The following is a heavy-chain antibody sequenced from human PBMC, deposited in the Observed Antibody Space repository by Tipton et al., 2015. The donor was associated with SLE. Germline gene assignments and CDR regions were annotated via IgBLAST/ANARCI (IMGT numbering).Heavy chain of an antibody. J-gene: IGHJ4*02. D-gene: IGHD7-27*01. CDR2: IWYDGSNK. CDR3: AKGMTPGDSPFDY. CDR1: GFTFSSYA. V-gene: IGHV3-33*06. Sequence: SLRLSCAASGFTFSSYAMSWVRQAPGKGLEWVAVIWYDGSNKYYADSVKGRFTISRDNSKNTLYLQMNSLRAEDTAVYYCAKGMTPGDSPFDYWGQGTLVTVSS.